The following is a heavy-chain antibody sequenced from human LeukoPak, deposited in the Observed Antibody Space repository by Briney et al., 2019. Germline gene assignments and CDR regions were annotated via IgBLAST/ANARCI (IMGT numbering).Heavy chain of an antibody. Sequence: ASVKVSCKASGYTFTSYAMHWVRQAPGQRLEWMGWINAGNGNTKYSQKFQGRVTITRDTSASTAYMELSSLRSEDTAVYYCARSGSYDPKDRNYYYGMDVWGQETTVTVSS. D-gene: IGHD1-26*01. V-gene: IGHV1-3*01. CDR3: ARSGSYDPKDRNYYYGMDV. J-gene: IGHJ6*02. CDR2: INAGNGNT. CDR1: GYTFTSYA.